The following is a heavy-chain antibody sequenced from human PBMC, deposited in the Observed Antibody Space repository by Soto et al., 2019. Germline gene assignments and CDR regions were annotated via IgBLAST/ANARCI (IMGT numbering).Heavy chain of an antibody. CDR3: ALRGYTYGRPFDF. D-gene: IGHD2-2*02. CDR2: VYHRGTT. J-gene: IGHJ4*02. Sequence: SETLSLTCSVSGASISNYHYSWIRQSPGKGLEWIGYVYHRGTTYYTPSLKGRVNMSLDTSTNEFYLNLKSVTAADTAVYYCALRGYTYGRPFDFWGQGTLVTVSS. CDR1: GASISNYH. V-gene: IGHV4-59*01.